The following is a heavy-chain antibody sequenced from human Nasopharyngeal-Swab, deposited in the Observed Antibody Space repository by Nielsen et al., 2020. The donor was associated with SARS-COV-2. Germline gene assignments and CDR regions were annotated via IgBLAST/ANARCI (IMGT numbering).Heavy chain of an antibody. CDR2: IYYSGST. CDR1: GGSISSYY. J-gene: IGHJ6*03. D-gene: IGHD3-3*01. Sequence: SETLSLTCTVAGGSISSYYGSWIRQPPGKGLEWIGYIYYSGSTNYNPSLKSRVTISVDTSKNQFSLKLSSVTAADTAVYYCARAKEWLYYMDVWGKGTTVTVSS. CDR3: ARAKEWLYYMDV. V-gene: IGHV4-59*01.